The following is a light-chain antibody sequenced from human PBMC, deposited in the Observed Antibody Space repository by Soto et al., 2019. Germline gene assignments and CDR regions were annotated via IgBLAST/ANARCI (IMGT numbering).Light chain of an antibody. J-gene: IGLJ1*01. V-gene: IGLV2-14*01. CDR1: RSDVGGYDY. CDR2: EVR. Sequence: QSVLTQPASVSGSPGQSITISCTGTRSDVGGYDYVSWYQQHPGKAPKLMIYEVRNRPSGISNRFSGSKSGNTASLTISGLQAEDEADYYCTSYTTSSILYVFGTGTKVTVL. CDR3: TSYTTSSILYV.